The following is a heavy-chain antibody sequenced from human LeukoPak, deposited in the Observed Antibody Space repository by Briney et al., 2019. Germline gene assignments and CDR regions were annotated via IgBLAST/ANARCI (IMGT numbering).Heavy chain of an antibody. CDR1: GFTFSSYA. V-gene: IGHV3-23*01. CDR3: AKGPSSGWYYFDS. D-gene: IGHD6-19*01. J-gene: IGHJ4*02. Sequence: PGGSLRLSCAASGFTFSSYAMSWVRQAPGKGLEWVSAISGSGSTYYADSVKGRFTISRDNSKNTLYLQMNSLRVGDTAVYYCAKGPSSGWYYFDSWGQGTLVTVSS. CDR2: ISGSGST.